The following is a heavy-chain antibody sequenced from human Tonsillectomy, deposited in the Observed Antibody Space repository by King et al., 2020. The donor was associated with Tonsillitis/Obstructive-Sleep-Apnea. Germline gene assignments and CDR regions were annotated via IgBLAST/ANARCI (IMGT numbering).Heavy chain of an antibody. J-gene: IGHJ6*03. D-gene: IGHD2-2*01. V-gene: IGHV4-39*01. CDR3: ASQRESYFSSTSCSPPDYYYYYMDV. CDR2: IYYSGST. Sequence: QLQESGPGLVKPSETLSLTCTVSGGSISSSSYYWGWISQPPGKGLEWIGSIYYSGSTYYNPSLKSRVTISVDTSKNQFSLKLSSVTAADTAVYYCASQRESYFSSTSCSPPDYYYYYMDVWGKGTTVTVSS. CDR1: GGSISSSSYY.